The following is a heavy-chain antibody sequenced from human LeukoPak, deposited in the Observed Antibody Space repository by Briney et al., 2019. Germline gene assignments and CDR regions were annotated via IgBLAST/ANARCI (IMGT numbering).Heavy chain of an antibody. CDR3: AKDGSGSYYTPSNFDY. V-gene: IGHV3-23*01. D-gene: IGHD3-10*01. CDR2: ISDRGDRT. Sequence: GGSLRLSCAASGFTFTNYAMSWVRQAPGKGLEWVSAISDRGDRTYYTDSVKGHFTISRDNSKTTLYLQMNSLRAEDTAVYYCAKDGSGSYYTPSNFDYWGQGTLVTVSS. J-gene: IGHJ4*02. CDR1: GFTFTNYA.